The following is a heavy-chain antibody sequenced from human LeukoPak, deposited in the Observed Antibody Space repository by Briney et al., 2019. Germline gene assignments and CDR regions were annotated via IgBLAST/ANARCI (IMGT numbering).Heavy chain of an antibody. CDR1: GYTFTGYY. CDR3: ARVKGNFWSGYYIY. Sequence: ASVKVSCKASGYTFTGYYMHWVRQAPGQGLEWMGWINPNSGGTNYAQKFQGRVTMTRDTSISTDYMELSRLRSDDTAVYYCARVKGNFWSGYYIYWGQGTLVTVSS. D-gene: IGHD3-3*01. V-gene: IGHV1-2*02. CDR2: INPNSGGT. J-gene: IGHJ4*02.